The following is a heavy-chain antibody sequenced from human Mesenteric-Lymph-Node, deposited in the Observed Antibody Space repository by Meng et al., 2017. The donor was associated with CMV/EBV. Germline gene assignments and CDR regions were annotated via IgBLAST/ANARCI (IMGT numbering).Heavy chain of an antibody. J-gene: IGHJ4*02. V-gene: IGHV4-31*02. CDR3: ARVQTGYVTPFDY. CDR2: VYYSGPP. CDR1: GGSGRSRGNF. D-gene: IGHD3-9*01. Sequence: VYGGSGRSRGNFWSWVRQHPEQGLGWVGYVYYSGPPSYDTSVKSRVAISTDTYKNQFSLTLRFVAAADTAVYYCARVQTGYVTPFDYWGQGTLVTVSS.